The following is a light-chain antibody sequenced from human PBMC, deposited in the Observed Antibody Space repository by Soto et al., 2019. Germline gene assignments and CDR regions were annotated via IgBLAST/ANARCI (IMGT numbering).Light chain of an antibody. CDR1: QSINNY. V-gene: IGKV1-39*01. CDR2: SAS. Sequence: DVQMTQSPSSLSASVGDTVTITCRASQSINNYLNWYEQKPCEAPKLLMYSASTLQSGVPSRFSGSGTGTDFTLTITSLQPEDFAVYYCQQSYSSPLTFGGGTKVEI. J-gene: IGKJ4*01. CDR3: QQSYSSPLT.